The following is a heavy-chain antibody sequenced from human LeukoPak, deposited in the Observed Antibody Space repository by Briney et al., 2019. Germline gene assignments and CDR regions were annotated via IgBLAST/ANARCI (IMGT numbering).Heavy chain of an antibody. V-gene: IGHV4-59*01. CDR1: GGSISSYY. D-gene: IGHD2-2*01. J-gene: IGHJ6*03. CDR3: ERHRVPDYYYYMDV. CDR2: IYYSGST. Sequence: SETLSLTCTVSGGSISSYYWSWIRQPPGKGLEWIGYIYYSGSTNYNPSLKSRVTISVDTSKNQFSLKLSSVTAADTAVYYCERHRVPDYYYYMDVWGKGTTVTVSS.